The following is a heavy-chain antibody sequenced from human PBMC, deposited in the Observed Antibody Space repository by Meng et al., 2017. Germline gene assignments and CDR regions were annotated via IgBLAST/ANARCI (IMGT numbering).Heavy chain of an antibody. CDR3: ARLLRPYSSSSNFDY. CDR1: GYTFTSYG. V-gene: IGHV1-18*01. D-gene: IGHD6-6*01. Sequence: QVQLVQSGAEVKKPVASVKVSCKASGYTFTSYGISWVRQAPGQGLEWMGWISAYNGNTNYAQKLQGRVTMTTDTSTSTAYMELRSLRSDDTAVYYCARLLRPYSSSSNFDYWGQGTLVTVSS. CDR2: ISAYNGNT. J-gene: IGHJ4*02.